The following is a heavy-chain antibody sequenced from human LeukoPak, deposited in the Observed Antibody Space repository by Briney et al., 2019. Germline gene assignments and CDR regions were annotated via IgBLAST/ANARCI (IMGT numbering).Heavy chain of an antibody. CDR2: INRSGST. CDR3: ARDPTVAYMDV. V-gene: IGHV4-34*01. D-gene: IGHD4-11*01. Sequence: PSETLSLTCAVYGGSFSGYYWSWIRQPPGKGLEWIGEINRSGSTNYNPSLKSRVTISVDTSKNQFSLKLSSVTAADTAVYYCARDPTVAYMDVWGKGTTVTVSS. CDR1: GGSFSGYY. J-gene: IGHJ6*03.